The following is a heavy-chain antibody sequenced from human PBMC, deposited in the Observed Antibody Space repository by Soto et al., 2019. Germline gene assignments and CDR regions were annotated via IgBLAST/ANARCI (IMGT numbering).Heavy chain of an antibody. J-gene: IGHJ5*01. CDR2: ISASGGST. V-gene: IGHV3-23*01. CDR3: AIDRS. Sequence: GGSLRLSCAASGFTFRSYAMTWFRQAPGKGLEWVSIISASGGSTYYADSVKGRFTISRDNSKNTLYLQMNSLTAEDTAVYYCAIDRSWGQGTLVTVPS. CDR1: GFTFRSYA.